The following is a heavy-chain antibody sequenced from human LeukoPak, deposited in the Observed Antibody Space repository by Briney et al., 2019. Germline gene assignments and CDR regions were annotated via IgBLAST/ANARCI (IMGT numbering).Heavy chain of an antibody. Sequence: GGSLRLSCAASGFTFSSYAMSWVRQAPGKGLEWVSAISGSGGSTYYADSVKGRFTISRDNSKNTLYLQMNSPRAEDTAVYYCANLAPALPQVLGYCSSTSCYVDYWGQGTLVTVSS. J-gene: IGHJ4*02. V-gene: IGHV3-23*01. CDR3: ANLAPALPQVLGYCSSTSCYVDY. D-gene: IGHD2-2*01. CDR1: GFTFSSYA. CDR2: ISGSGGST.